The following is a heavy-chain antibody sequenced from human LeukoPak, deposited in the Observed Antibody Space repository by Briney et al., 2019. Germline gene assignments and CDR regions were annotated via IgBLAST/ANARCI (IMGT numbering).Heavy chain of an antibody. D-gene: IGHD3-22*01. J-gene: IGHJ6*03. CDR2: IWYDGSNK. V-gene: IGHV3-33*06. CDR3: AKAGDTTGYYPAYYYYMDV. Sequence: GGSLRLSCAASGFTFNSYGMHWVRQAPGKGLEGVADIWYDGSNKYYADSVRGRFTISRDNSKNTLYLQMNSLRAEDTAVYYCAKAGDTTGYYPAYYYYMDVWGKGTTVTVSS. CDR1: GFTFNSYG.